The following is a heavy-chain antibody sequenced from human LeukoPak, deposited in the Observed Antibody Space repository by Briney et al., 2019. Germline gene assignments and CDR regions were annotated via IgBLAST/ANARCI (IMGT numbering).Heavy chain of an antibody. CDR2: IYTSGST. CDR1: GGSISSYY. D-gene: IGHD2-2*01. V-gene: IGHV4-4*07. J-gene: IGHJ3*02. Sequence: PSETLSLTCTVSGGSISSYYWSWIRQPAGKGLEWIGRIYTSGSTNYNPSLKSRVTMSVDTSKSQFSLKLSSVTAADTAVYYCATDIVVVPAARHAFDIWGQGTMVTVSS. CDR3: ATDIVVVPAARHAFDI.